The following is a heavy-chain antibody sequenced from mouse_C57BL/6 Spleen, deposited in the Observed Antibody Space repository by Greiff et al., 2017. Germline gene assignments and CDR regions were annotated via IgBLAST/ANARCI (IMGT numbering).Heavy chain of an antibody. Sequence: EVQLVESGGDLVKPGGSLKLSCAASGFTFSSYGMSWVRQTLDKRLEWVATISSGGSYTYYPDSVKGRFTISRDNAKNTLYLQMSSLTSEDTAMYYCARLDYDGGYYAMDYWGQGTSVTVSS. CDR1: GFTFSSYG. J-gene: IGHJ4*01. CDR3: ARLDYDGGYYAMDY. CDR2: ISSGGSYT. D-gene: IGHD2-4*01. V-gene: IGHV5-6*01.